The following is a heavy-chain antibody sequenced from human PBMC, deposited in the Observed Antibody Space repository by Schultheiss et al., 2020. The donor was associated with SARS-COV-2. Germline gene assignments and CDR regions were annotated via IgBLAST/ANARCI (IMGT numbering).Heavy chain of an antibody. CDR3: ARARWLRCFDY. CDR2: IWYDGSNK. J-gene: IGHJ4*02. V-gene: IGHV3-33*01. CDR1: GFTFSSYG. Sequence: GGSLRLSCAASGFTFSSYGMHWVRQAPGKGLEWVAVIWYDGSNKYYADSVKGRFTISRDNSKNTLYLQMSSLRGEDTAVYYCARARWLRCFDYWGQGTLVTVSS. D-gene: IGHD5-12*01.